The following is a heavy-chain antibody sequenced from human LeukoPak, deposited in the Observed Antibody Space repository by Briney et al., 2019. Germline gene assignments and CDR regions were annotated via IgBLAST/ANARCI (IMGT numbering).Heavy chain of an antibody. CDR3: ARHPLSSGYDYVLDY. J-gene: IGHJ4*02. D-gene: IGHD5-12*01. Sequence: WVRQGPGKGLEWIRSIYYSGSTYYNPSLKSRVTISVDTSKNQFSLKLSSVTAADTAVYYCARHPLSSGYDYVLDYWGQGTLVTVSS. CDR2: IYYSGST. V-gene: IGHV4-39*01.